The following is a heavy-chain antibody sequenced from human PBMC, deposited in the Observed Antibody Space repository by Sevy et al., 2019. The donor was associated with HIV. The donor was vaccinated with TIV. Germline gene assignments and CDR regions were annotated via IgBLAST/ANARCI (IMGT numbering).Heavy chain of an antibody. CDR2: ISWDGGST. D-gene: IGHD6-25*01. CDR1: GFTFDDYA. V-gene: IGHV3-43D*04. J-gene: IGHJ3*02. Sequence: LSCAASGFTFDDYAMHWVRQAPGKGLEWVSLISWDGGSTYYADSVKGRFTISRDNSKNSLYLQMNSLRAEDTALYYCAKDSGDGAFDIWGQGTMVTVSS. CDR3: AKDSGDGAFDI.